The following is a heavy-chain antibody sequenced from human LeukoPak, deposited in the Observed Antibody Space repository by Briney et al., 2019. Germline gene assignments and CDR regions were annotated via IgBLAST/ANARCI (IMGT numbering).Heavy chain of an antibody. CDR1: GFTFSDFW. D-gene: IGHD1-1*01. Sequence: GGSLRLSCATSGFTFSDFWMTWVRQTPGKGLEWVANIKEDGTEKNLVDSVKGRFTISRDNTKNLLFLEMNNLRGDDTAIYYCVRESRPGGAMGLYHNLDYWGQGTLVAVSS. CDR2: IKEDGTEK. CDR3: VRESRPGGAMGLYHNLDY. V-gene: IGHV3-7*01. J-gene: IGHJ4*02.